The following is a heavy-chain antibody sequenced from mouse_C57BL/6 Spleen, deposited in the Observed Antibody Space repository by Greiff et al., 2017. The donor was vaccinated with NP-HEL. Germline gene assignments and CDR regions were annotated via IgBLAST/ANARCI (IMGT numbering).Heavy chain of an antibody. CDR1: GFNIKDDY. J-gene: IGHJ2*01. Sequence: QLQQSGAELVRPGASVKLSCTASGFNIKDDYMHWVKQRPEQGLEWIGWIDPENGDTEYASKFQGKATITADTSSNTAYLQLSSLTSEDTAVYYCTTWDYGDYWGQGTTLTVSS. D-gene: IGHD2-4*01. CDR2: IDPENGDT. CDR3: TTWDYGDY. V-gene: IGHV14-4*01.